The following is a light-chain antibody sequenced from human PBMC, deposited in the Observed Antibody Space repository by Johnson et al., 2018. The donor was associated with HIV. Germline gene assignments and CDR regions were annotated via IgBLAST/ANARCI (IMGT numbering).Light chain of an antibody. V-gene: IGLV3-16*01. CDR2: KDI. J-gene: IGLJ1*01. CDR1: ALPKKY. Sequence: VLTQPPSVSVSLGQMARITCSGAALPKKYAYWYQQKPGQFPLIYKDIERPSGIPERFSGSSSGTVVTLTISGVQAEDEADYYCLSADSSGTYPDVFGTGTKVTAL. CDR3: LSADSSGTYPDV.